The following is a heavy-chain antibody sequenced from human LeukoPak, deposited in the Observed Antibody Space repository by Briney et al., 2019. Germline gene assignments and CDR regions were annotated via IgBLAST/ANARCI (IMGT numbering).Heavy chain of an antibody. CDR2: IYTSGST. Sequence: PSETLSLTCTVSGGSISSYYWSWIRQPAGKGLEWIGRIYTSGSTNYNPSLKSRVTMSVDTSTNQFSLKLSSVTAADTAVYYCARERSKQWLVQGGAFDYWGQGTLLTVSS. V-gene: IGHV4-4*07. J-gene: IGHJ4*02. D-gene: IGHD6-19*01. CDR3: ARERSKQWLVQGGAFDY. CDR1: GGSISSYY.